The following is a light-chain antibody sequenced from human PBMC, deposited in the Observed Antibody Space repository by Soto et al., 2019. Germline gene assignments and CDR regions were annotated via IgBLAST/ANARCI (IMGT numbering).Light chain of an antibody. V-gene: IGLV7-46*01. J-gene: IGLJ1*01. CDR1: TGTVTSGHY. CDR3: LLSYNGPYV. Sequence: QTVLTKDPSRTVSPGGTVTLTCGSSTGTVTSGHYPYWFQQKPGQAPRTLIYDTVKKHSWTPARFSGSLLGGKAALTLSGAQTEDEADYYCLLSYNGPYVFGTGTKVTVL. CDR2: DTV.